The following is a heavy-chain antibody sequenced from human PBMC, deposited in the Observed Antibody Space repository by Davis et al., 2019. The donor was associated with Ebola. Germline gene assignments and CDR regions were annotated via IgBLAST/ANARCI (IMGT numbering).Heavy chain of an antibody. D-gene: IGHD2-2*01. CDR3: ARHCSSTSCSYFDY. Sequence: SETLSLTCAVYGGSFSGYYWSWIRQPPGKGLEWIGYIYYSGSTNYNPSLKSRVTISVDTSKNQFSLKLSSVTAADTAVYFCARHCSSTSCSYFDYWGQGTLVTVSS. CDR2: IYYSGST. J-gene: IGHJ4*02. V-gene: IGHV4-59*08. CDR1: GGSFSGYY.